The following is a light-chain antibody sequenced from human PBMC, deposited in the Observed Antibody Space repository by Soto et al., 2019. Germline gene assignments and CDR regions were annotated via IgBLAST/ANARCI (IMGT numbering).Light chain of an antibody. Sequence: SYELTQAPSVSVAPGQTASVSCGGDIGYKPVHWYQQRPGQAPVLVLYNDRDRPSGIPERFSGSNSGDTATLTISRVEGGDEADYYCQVWDDRRLQVVFGGGTKLTVL. CDR1: IGYKP. J-gene: IGLJ2*01. V-gene: IGLV3-21*02. CDR3: QVWDDRRLQVV. CDR2: NDR.